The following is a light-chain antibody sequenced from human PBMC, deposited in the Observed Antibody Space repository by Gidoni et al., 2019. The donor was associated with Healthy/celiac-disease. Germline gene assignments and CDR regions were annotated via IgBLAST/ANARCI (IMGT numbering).Light chain of an antibody. CDR2: GHS. CDR1: SSTIGAGYD. CDR3: QSYDSSLSGVV. V-gene: IGLV1-40*01. Sequence: QSVLTQPPSVSGPPGQRVTIPYTASSSTIGAGYDVHWYQQLPGTAPKLHIYGHSNRPSALLDRFSGSKSGTSASLAITGVQDEDEADYYCQSYDSSLSGVVFGGGTKLTVL. J-gene: IGLJ2*01.